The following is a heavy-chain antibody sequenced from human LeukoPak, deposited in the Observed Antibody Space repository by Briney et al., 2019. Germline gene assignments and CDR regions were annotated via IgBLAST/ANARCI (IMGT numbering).Heavy chain of an antibody. D-gene: IGHD3-22*01. CDR3: ARDQYYYDSSGYRNWYFDL. J-gene: IGHJ2*01. Sequence: GGSLRLSCAASGFTFSIYAMSWVRQAPGKGLEWVSAISGSGGTAYYADSVKGRFTISRDNSKNTLYLQMNSLRAEDTAVYYCARDQYYYDSSGYRNWYFDLWGRGTLVTVSS. CDR1: GFTFSIYA. V-gene: IGHV3-23*01. CDR2: ISGSGGTA.